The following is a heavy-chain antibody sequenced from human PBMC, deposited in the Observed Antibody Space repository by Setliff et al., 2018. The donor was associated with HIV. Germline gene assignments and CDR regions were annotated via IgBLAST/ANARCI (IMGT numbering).Heavy chain of an antibody. CDR1: GYSFRNYG. CDR2: INNYNGNT. D-gene: IGHD1-26*01. J-gene: IGHJ4*02. Sequence: ASVKVSCKTSGYSFRNYGITWARLAPGQGLEWMGWINNYNGNTNSAQKFRDRVSLSADTSSTTTYLELRNLTFDDTALYYCARMKWGGSEAAGWDYWGQGTQVTVAS. V-gene: IGHV1-18*01. CDR3: ARMKWGGSEAAGWDY.